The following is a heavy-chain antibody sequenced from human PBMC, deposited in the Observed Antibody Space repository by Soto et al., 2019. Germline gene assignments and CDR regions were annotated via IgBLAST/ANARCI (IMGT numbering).Heavy chain of an antibody. V-gene: IGHV3-30-3*01. CDR2: ISYDGRNK. CDR3: ASTRLSSDGTTPIDF. CDR1: GFTFSSYA. Sequence: QVQLVESGGGVVQPGRSLRLSCAASGFTFSSYAMHWVRQAPGKGLEWVAVISYDGRNKYYADSVKGRFTISRDSSKNTLYLQMNSLRAEDTAVYYCASTRLSSDGTTPIDFWGQGTLVTVSS. D-gene: IGHD1-1*01. J-gene: IGHJ4*02.